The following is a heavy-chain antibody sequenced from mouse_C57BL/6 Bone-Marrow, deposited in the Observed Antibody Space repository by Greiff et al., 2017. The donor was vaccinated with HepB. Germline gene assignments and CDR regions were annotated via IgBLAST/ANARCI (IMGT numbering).Heavy chain of an antibody. V-gene: IGHV1-81*01. Sequence: VMLVESGAELARPGASVKLSCKASGYTFTSYGISWVKQRTGQGLEWIGEIYPRSGNTYYNEKFKGKATLTADKSSSTAYMELRSLTSEDSAVYFCAKSYYYGSVYYFDYWGQGTTLTVSS. CDR2: IYPRSGNT. J-gene: IGHJ2*01. D-gene: IGHD1-1*01. CDR1: GYTFTSYG. CDR3: AKSYYYGSVYYFDY.